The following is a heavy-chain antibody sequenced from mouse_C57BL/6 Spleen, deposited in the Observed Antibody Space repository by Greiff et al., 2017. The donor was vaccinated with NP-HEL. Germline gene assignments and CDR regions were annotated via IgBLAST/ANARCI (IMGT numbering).Heavy chain of an antibody. Sequence: EVMLVESEGGLVQPGSSMKLSCTASGFTFSDYYMAWVRQVPEKGLEWVANINYDGSSTYYLDSLKSRFIISRDNAKNILYLQMSSLKSEDTATYYCARANRYFDYWGQGTTLTVSS. CDR3: ARANRYFDY. CDR2: INYDGSST. J-gene: IGHJ2*01. V-gene: IGHV5-16*01. CDR1: GFTFSDYY. D-gene: IGHD4-1*01.